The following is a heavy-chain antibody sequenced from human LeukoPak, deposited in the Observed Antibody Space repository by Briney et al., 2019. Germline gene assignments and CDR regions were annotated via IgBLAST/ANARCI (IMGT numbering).Heavy chain of an antibody. CDR2: INPNSDGT. CDR1: GYTFTDYN. D-gene: IGHD2-15*01. CDR3: ARPLGGISGGKCCELDY. V-gene: IGHV1-2*02. Sequence: ASVKVSCKASGYTFTDYNMHWVRQAPGQGLEWMGWINPNSDGTNYAQKFQGRVTMTRDTSTSTAYRELTRLRSDDTAVYYCARPLGGISGGKCCELDYWGQGTLVTVSS. J-gene: IGHJ4*02.